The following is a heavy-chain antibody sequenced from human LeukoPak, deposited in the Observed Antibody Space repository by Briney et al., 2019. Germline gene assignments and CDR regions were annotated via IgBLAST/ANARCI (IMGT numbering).Heavy chain of an antibody. J-gene: IGHJ6*03. V-gene: IGHV3-66*02. CDR2: IYGGGST. Sequence: QPGGSLRLSCTVSGFTVSGNYMSWVRQAPGKGLEWVSVIYGGGSTYYADSVKGRFTISRDNSKNTLYLQMNSLRPEDTAVYYCARPYSGTYWRYYYMDVWGKGTTVTVSS. CDR3: ARPYSGTYWRYYYMDV. D-gene: IGHD1-26*01. CDR1: GFTVSGNY.